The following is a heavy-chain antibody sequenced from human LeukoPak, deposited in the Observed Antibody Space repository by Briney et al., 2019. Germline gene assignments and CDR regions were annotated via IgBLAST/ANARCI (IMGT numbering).Heavy chain of an antibody. CDR1: GFTFSSYS. CDR2: ISSSSSYI. J-gene: IGHJ4*02. CDR3: ARYLAHDYGDYGAYY. D-gene: IGHD4-17*01. Sequence: GGSLRLSCAASGFTFSSYSMNWVRQAPGKGLEWVSYISSSSSYIYYADSVKGRFTISRDNAKNSLYLQMNSLRAEDTAVYYCARYLAHDYGDYGAYYWGQGTLVTVSS. V-gene: IGHV3-21*01.